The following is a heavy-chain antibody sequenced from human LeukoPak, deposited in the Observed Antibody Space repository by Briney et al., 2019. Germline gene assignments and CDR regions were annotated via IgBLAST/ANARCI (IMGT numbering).Heavy chain of an antibody. J-gene: IGHJ6*03. CDR1: GFTFSSYS. CDR2: ISSSSSTI. Sequence: GGSLRLSCAASGFTFSSYSMNWVRQAAGKGMGWVSYISSSSSTIYYADSVKGRFTISRDNAKNSLYLQMNSLRAEDTAVYYCARDPGCSSTTCYGIYYYYMDVWGKGTTVTVSS. D-gene: IGHD2-2*01. V-gene: IGHV3-48*04. CDR3: ARDPGCSSTTCYGIYYYYMDV.